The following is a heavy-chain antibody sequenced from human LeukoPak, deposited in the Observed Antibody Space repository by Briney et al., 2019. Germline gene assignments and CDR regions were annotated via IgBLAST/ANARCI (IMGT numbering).Heavy chain of an antibody. CDR2: IPRRSGNI. D-gene: IGHD3/OR15-3a*01. V-gene: IGHV3-21*01. CDR1: GFTFSSHN. CDR3: AREGTGAVDDAFDI. J-gene: IGHJ3*02. Sequence: GGSLRLSCSASGFTFSSHNMNSVRLAPGKGLEWVSSIPRRSGNIYYADSVKGRFTISRDNAKNSLYLQMNSLRAEDTAVYFCAREGTGAVDDAFDIWGQGTMVTVSS.